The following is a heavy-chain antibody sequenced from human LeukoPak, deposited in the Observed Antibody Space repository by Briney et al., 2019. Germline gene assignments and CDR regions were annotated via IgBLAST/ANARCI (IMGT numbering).Heavy chain of an antibody. V-gene: IGHV4-39*01. CDR1: GASISSSSYY. CDR3: AGYSGSHLGAGAEYFQH. J-gene: IGHJ1*01. CDR2: MDYSGST. D-gene: IGHD1-26*01. Sequence: SETLSLTCTVSGASISSSSYYWAWIRQPPGKGLEWIGSMDYSGSTYYKPSLKSRVTISVDTSKNQFSLKLSSVTAADTAVNYCAGYSGSHLGAGAEYFQHWGQGTLVTVSS.